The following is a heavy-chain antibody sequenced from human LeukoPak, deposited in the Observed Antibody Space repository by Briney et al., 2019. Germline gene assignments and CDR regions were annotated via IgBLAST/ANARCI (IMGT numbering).Heavy chain of an antibody. Sequence: GGSLRLSCAASGFTFSSYGMHWVRQAPGKGLEWVSAISGSGGSTYYADSVKGRFTISRGNSKNTLYLQMNSLRAEDTAVYYCAKDSSSGWPKGLLDYWGQGTLVTVSS. CDR3: AKDSSSGWPKGLLDY. J-gene: IGHJ4*02. V-gene: IGHV3-23*01. D-gene: IGHD6-19*01. CDR1: GFTFSSYG. CDR2: ISGSGGST.